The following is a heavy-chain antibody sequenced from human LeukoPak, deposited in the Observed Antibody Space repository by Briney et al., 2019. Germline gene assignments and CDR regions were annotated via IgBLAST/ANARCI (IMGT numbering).Heavy chain of an antibody. V-gene: IGHV1-8*01. Sequence: ASVKVSCKASGYTFTSYDINWVRQATGQELGWMGWMSPNSGNTGYAQKFQGRVTMTSNTSISTAYMELSGLTSEDTAVYYCARGLRREQQLLRAFDSWGQGTLVTVSS. D-gene: IGHD6-13*01. CDR1: GYTFTSYD. CDR3: ARGLRREQQLLRAFDS. CDR2: MSPNSGNT. J-gene: IGHJ4*02.